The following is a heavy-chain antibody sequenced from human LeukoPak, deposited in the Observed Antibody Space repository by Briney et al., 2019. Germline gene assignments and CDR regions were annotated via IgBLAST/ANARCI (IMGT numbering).Heavy chain of an antibody. CDR3: ARAAPYDSSGYYHYYGMDV. V-gene: IGHV4-59*01. CDR2: IYYSGST. CDR1: GGSISSYY. Sequence: PSETLSLTCTVSGGSISSYYWSWLRQPPGKGLEWIGYIYYSGSTNYNPSLKSRVTISVDTSKDQFSLKLSSVTAADTAVYYCARAAPYDSSGYYHYYGMDVWGQGTTVTVSS. J-gene: IGHJ6*02. D-gene: IGHD3-22*01.